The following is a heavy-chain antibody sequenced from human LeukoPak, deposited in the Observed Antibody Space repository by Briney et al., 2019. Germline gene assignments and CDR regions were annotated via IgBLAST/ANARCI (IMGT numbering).Heavy chain of an antibody. V-gene: IGHV3-11*01. D-gene: IGHD5-24*01. CDR1: GFTFSNAW. CDR2: ISSSGSTI. J-gene: IGHJ4*02. CDR3: ARDLEMATINFDY. Sequence: PGGSLRLSCAASGFTFSNAWMSWVRQAPGKGLEWVSYISSSGSTIYYADSVKGRFTISRDNAKNSLYLQMNSLRAEDTAVYYCARDLEMATINFDYWGQGTLVTVSS.